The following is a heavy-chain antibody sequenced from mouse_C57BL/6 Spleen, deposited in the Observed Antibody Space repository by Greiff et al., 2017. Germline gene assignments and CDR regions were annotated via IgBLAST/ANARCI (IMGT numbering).Heavy chain of an antibody. Sequence: VQLQQSGPELVKPGASVKIPCKASGYTFTDYNMAWVKQSHGKSLEWIGDINPNNGGTIYNQKFKGKATLTVDKSSSTAYMELRSLTSEDTAVYYCARVDGYDWFAYWGQGTLVTVSA. J-gene: IGHJ3*01. CDR2: INPNNGGT. D-gene: IGHD2-2*01. CDR3: ARVDGYDWFAY. V-gene: IGHV1-18*01. CDR1: GYTFTDYN.